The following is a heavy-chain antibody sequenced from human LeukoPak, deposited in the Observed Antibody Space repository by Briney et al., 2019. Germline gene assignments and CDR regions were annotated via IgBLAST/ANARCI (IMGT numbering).Heavy chain of an antibody. Sequence: GGSLRLSCAASGFTFSSYAMSWVRQAPGKGLEWVSAISGSGGSTYYADSVKGRFTISRDNSKNTPYLQMNSLRAEDTAVYYCAKGVDSSGYYYDYWGQGTLVTVSS. CDR1: GFTFSSYA. D-gene: IGHD3-22*01. V-gene: IGHV3-23*01. J-gene: IGHJ4*02. CDR2: ISGSGGST. CDR3: AKGVDSSGYYYDY.